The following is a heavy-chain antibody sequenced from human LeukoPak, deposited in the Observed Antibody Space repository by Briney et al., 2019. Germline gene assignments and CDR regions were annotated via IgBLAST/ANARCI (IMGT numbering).Heavy chain of an antibody. CDR3: ATQPQYCSSTSCYSDY. CDR1: GGTFSSYA. Sequence: SVKVSCKASGGTFSSYAISWVRQAPGQGLEWMGGIIPVFGTANYAQKFQGRVTITADESTSTAYMELSSLRSEDTAVYYCATQPQYCSSTSCYSDYWGQGTLVTVSS. V-gene: IGHV1-69*13. D-gene: IGHD2-2*01. J-gene: IGHJ4*02. CDR2: IIPVFGTA.